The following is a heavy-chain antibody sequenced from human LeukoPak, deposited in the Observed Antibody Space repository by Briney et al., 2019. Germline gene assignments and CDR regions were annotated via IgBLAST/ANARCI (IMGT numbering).Heavy chain of an antibody. CDR1: GYTFTGYY. CDR3: ARAESVIVVVPAAGLDY. Sequence: ASVKVSCKASGYTFTGYYMHWVRQAPGQGLEWMGWINPNSGGTNYAQKFQGWVTMTRDTSISTAYMELSRLRSDDTAVYYCARAESVIVVVPAAGLDYWGQGTLVTFSS. CDR2: INPNSGGT. D-gene: IGHD2-2*01. J-gene: IGHJ4*02. V-gene: IGHV1-2*04.